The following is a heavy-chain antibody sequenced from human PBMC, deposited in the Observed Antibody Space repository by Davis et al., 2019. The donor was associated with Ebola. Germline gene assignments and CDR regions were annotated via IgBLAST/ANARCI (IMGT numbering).Heavy chain of an antibody. CDR1: GFVFSSYV. V-gene: IGHV3-23*01. Sequence: GGSLRLSCAASGFVFSSYVMSWVRQAPGRGPEWVSTIAGSSGNTYYADSVKGRFTVSRDNSKNTLFLQMDSLRAEDTAIYYCAKQYFDFWSGYYNFDSWGQGTLVTVSS. J-gene: IGHJ4*02. CDR2: IAGSSGNT. D-gene: IGHD3-3*01. CDR3: AKQYFDFWSGYYNFDS.